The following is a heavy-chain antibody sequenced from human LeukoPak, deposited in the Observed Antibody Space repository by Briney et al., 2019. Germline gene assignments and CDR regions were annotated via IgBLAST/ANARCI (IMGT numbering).Heavy chain of an antibody. Sequence: SETLSLTCTVSGGSISSYYWSWIRQPPGKGLEWIGYIYYSGSTNYNPSLKSRVTISVDTSKNQFSLKLSSVTAADTAVYYCARVAGGYDSSGYYLYYFDYWGQGTLVTVSS. CDR3: ARVAGGYDSSGYYLYYFDY. V-gene: IGHV4-59*01. D-gene: IGHD3-22*01. CDR1: GGSISSYY. J-gene: IGHJ4*02. CDR2: IYYSGST.